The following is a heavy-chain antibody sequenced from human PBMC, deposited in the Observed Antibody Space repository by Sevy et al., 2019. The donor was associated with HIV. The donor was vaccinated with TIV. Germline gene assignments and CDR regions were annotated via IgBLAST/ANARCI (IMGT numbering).Heavy chain of an antibody. D-gene: IGHD6-13*01. CDR1: GFTSSSYG. V-gene: IGHV3-33*01. CDR2: IWYDGSNK. J-gene: IGHJ6*02. CDR3: AREGYSSSWNYYYGMDV. Sequence: GGSLRLSCAASGFTSSSYGMHWVRQAPGKGLEWVAVIWYDGSNKYYADSVKGRFTISRDNSKNTLYLQMNSLRAEDTAVYYCAREGYSSSWNYYYGMDVWGQGTTVTVSS.